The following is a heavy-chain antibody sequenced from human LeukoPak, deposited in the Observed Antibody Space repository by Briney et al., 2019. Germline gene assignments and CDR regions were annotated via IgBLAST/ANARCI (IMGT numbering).Heavy chain of an antibody. V-gene: IGHV1-2*02. D-gene: IGHD2-15*01. Sequence: GASVKVSCKASGYTFTGYYMHWVRQAPGQGLEWMGWINPNSGGTNYAQKFQGRVTMTRDTSISTAYMELSRLRSDDTAVYYCAVGYCRCGSCYSSDYWGQGTLVTVSS. CDR2: INPNSGGT. CDR1: GYTFTGYY. J-gene: IGHJ4*02. CDR3: AVGYCRCGSCYSSDY.